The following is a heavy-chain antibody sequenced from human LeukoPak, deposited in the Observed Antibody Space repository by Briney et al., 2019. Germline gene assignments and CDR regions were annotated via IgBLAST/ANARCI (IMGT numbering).Heavy chain of an antibody. Sequence: PSETLSLTCAVSGGSISSESWWNWVRQPPGKGLEWIGYIYYSGSTNYNPSLKSRVTISVDTSKNQFSLKLSSVTAADTAVYYCARDSAGGYHFDYWGQGTLVTVSS. CDR2: IYYSGST. D-gene: IGHD1-1*01. CDR1: GGSISSESW. V-gene: IGHV4-61*01. J-gene: IGHJ4*02. CDR3: ARDSAGGYHFDY.